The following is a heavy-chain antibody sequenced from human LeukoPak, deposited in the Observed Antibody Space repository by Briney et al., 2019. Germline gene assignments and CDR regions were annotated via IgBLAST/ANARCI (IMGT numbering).Heavy chain of an antibody. CDR3: AREVPPWYFDL. Sequence: GGSLRLSCAASGITVSTNYMSCVRQAPGKGLEWVSVIYSGGDTYYADSVKGRFTISRDSAKNSLYLQMNSLRAEDTAVYYCAREVPPWYFDLWGRGTLVTVSS. CDR2: IYSGGDT. V-gene: IGHV3-53*01. J-gene: IGHJ2*01. CDR1: GITVSTNY.